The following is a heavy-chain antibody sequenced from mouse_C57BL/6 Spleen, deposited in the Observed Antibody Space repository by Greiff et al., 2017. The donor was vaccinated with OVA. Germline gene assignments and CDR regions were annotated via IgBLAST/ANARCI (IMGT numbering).Heavy chain of an antibody. CDR2: INPDSSTI. J-gene: IGHJ3*01. CDR1: GIDFSRYW. Sequence: EVKLLESGGGLVQPGGSLKLSCAASGIDFSRYWMSWVRRAPGKGLEWIGEINPDSSTINYAPSLKDKFIISRDNAKNTLYLQMSKVRSEDTALYYCAKIYYGYDGFAYWGQGTLVTVSA. CDR3: AKIYYGYDGFAY. V-gene: IGHV4-1*01. D-gene: IGHD2-2*01.